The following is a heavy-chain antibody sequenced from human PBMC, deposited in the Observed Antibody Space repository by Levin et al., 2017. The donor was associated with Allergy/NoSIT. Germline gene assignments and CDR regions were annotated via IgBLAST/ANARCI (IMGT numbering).Heavy chain of an antibody. J-gene: IGHJ4*02. CDR1: GFTFSSYS. Sequence: GGSLRLSCAASGFTFSSYSMNWVRQAPGKGLEWVSYLSGSSSTTYYADSVKGRFTISRDNAKNSLYLQMNSLRDEDTAVYYCASSGYGSGFYDYWGQGTLVTVSS. CDR3: ASSGYGSGFYDY. V-gene: IGHV3-48*02. D-gene: IGHD6-19*01. CDR2: LSGSSSTT.